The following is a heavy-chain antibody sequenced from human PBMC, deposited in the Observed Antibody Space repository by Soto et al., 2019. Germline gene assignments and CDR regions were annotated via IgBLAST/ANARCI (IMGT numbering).Heavy chain of an antibody. V-gene: IGHV3-23*01. CDR1: GFTFSSYA. CDR2: ISGSGGST. CDR3: ARENSRISPRLFQH. Sequence: PGGSLRLSCAASGFTFSSYAMGWVRQAAGEGLEWVSAISGSGGSTYYTDSVKGRFTISRDNSKNTLYRQMNSLRAEDTGLYYCARENSRISPRLFQHWGHGTLVTVSS. D-gene: IGHD6-6*01. J-gene: IGHJ1*01.